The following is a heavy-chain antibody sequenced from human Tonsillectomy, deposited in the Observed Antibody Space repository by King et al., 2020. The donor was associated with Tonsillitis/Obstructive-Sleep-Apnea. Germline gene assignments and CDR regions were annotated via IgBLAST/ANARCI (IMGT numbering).Heavy chain of an antibody. CDR3: ASQDIVVVPAGEAAAGTGKSDY. Sequence: VQLQQWGAGLLKPSETLSLTCAVYGGSFSGYYWSWIRQPPGKGLEWIGEINHSGSTNYNPSLKSRVTISVDTSKNQFSLKLSSVTAADTAVYYCASQDIVVVPAGEAAAGTGKSDYWGQGTLVTVSS. CDR2: INHSGST. CDR1: GGSFSGYY. J-gene: IGHJ4*02. D-gene: IGHD2-2*01. V-gene: IGHV4-34*01.